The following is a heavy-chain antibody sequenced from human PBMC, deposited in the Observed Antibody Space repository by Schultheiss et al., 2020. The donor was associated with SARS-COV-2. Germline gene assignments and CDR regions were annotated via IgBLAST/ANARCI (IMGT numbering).Heavy chain of an antibody. J-gene: IGHJ6*03. CDR2: IYYSGST. CDR1: GGSFSGYY. Sequence: SQTLSLTCAVYGGSFSGYYWTWIRQPPGKGLEWIGYIYYSGSTNYNPSLKSRVTMSVDTSKNQFSLKLSSVTAADTAVYYCARVGVVSFWNKAYYYYYMDVWGKGTTVTVSS. D-gene: IGHD1/OR15-1a*01. V-gene: IGHV4-59*01. CDR3: ARVGVVSFWNKAYYYYYMDV.